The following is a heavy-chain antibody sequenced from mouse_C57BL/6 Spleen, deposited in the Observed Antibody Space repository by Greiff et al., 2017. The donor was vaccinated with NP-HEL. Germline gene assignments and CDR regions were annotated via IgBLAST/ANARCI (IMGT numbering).Heavy chain of an antibody. CDR2: IYPGDGYT. CDR3: AREGAHYAMDY. V-gene: IGHV1-82*01. J-gene: IGHJ4*01. Sequence: VQLQQSGPELVKPGASVKISCKASGYAFSSSWMNWVKQRPGKGLEWIGRIYPGDGYTNYNGKFKGKATLTADKSSSTAYMQLSSLTSEDSAVYFCAREGAHYAMDYWGQGTSVTVSA. CDR1: GYAFSSSW. D-gene: IGHD1-3*01.